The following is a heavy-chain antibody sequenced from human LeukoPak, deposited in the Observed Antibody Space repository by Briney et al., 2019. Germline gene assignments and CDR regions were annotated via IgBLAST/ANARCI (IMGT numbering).Heavy chain of an antibody. Sequence: GGSLRLSCAASGFTFSNYAMSWARQAPGKGLEWVSTISGSGGSTYYADSVKGRFTISRDNSKNTLYLQMYSLRAEDTAVYYCANCGSGTYYSYYFNSWGQGTLVTVSS. J-gene: IGHJ4*02. V-gene: IGHV3-23*01. CDR2: ISGSGGST. D-gene: IGHD3-10*01. CDR3: ANCGSGTYYSYYFNS. CDR1: GFTFSNYA.